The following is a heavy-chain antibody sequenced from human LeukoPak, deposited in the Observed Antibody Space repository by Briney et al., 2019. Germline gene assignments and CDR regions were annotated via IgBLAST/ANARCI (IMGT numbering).Heavy chain of an antibody. CDR3: AKERDTATVTFHY. CDR1: GFTFSGYG. V-gene: IGHV3-30*02. J-gene: IGHJ4*02. CDR2: IRYDGSNK. D-gene: IGHD5-18*01. Sequence: GGSLRLSCAAYGFTFSGYGMHWVRQAPGKGLEWVAFIRYDGSNKYYADSVKGRFTISRDNSKNTLYLQMNSLRAEDTAVYYCAKERDTATVTFHYWGQGTLVTVSS.